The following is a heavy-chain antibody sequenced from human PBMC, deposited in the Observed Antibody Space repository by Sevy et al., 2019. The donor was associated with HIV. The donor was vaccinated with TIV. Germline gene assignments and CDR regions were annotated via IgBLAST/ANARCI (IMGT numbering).Heavy chain of an antibody. CDR1: GGSISSSSYY. CDR2: IYDSGST. Sequence: SDTLSLTCTVSGGSISSSSYYWGWIRQPPGKGLEWIGSIYDSGSTYYNPSLKSRVTISVDTSKNQFSLKLSSVTAADTAVYYCARRRAARSKYNWFDPWGQGTLVTVSS. CDR3: ARRRAARSKYNWFDP. V-gene: IGHV4-39*01. D-gene: IGHD6-6*01. J-gene: IGHJ5*02.